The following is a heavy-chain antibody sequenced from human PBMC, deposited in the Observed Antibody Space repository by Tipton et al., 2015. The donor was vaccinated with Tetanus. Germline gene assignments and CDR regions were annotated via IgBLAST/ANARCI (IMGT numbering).Heavy chain of an antibody. CDR2: IYYSGTT. CDR1: GGSISGNTYY. J-gene: IGHJ4*02. CDR3: TRASQRTFEF. Sequence: TLSLTCSVSGGSISGNTYYWGWIRQPPGKGLEWIGAIYYSGTTYSNSSLKSRVTMSIDPSKNQFSLQLSSVTAADTAVYFCTRASQRTFEFWGQGTLVAVSS. V-gene: IGHV4-39*07. D-gene: IGHD5-18*01.